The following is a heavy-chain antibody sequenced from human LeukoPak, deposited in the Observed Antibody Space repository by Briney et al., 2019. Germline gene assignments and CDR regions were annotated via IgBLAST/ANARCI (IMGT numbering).Heavy chain of an antibody. CDR2: ISSSSSTI. CDR1: GFTFSSYS. Sequence: GGSLRLSCAASGFTFSSYSMNWVRQAPGKGLEWVSYISSSSSTIYYADSVKGRFTISRDNAKNSLYLQMNSLRAEDTAVYYCARGGRDYDSSGYYDYWGQGTLVTVSS. V-gene: IGHV3-48*04. J-gene: IGHJ4*02. D-gene: IGHD3-22*01. CDR3: ARGGRDYDSSGYYDY.